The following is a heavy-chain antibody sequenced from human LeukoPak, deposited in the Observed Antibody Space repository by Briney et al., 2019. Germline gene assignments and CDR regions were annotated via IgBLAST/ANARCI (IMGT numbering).Heavy chain of an antibody. J-gene: IGHJ4*02. CDR3: ARDVNGGY. CDR2: IYYSGST. D-gene: IGHD2-8*01. Sequence: PSETLSLTCTVSGGYLNSYYWNWIRQPPGKGLEWIGYIYYSGSTNYNPSLKSRVTISIDTSKNQFSLKLSSVTAADTAVYYCARDVNGGYWGQGTLVTVSS. CDR1: GGYLNSYY. V-gene: IGHV4-59*01.